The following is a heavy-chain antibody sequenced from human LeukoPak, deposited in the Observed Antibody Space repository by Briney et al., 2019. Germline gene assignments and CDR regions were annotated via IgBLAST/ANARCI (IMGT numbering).Heavy chain of an antibody. J-gene: IGHJ4*02. Sequence: GGSLRLFCAASGFTLDDYAMHCVREARGEGREGVSGINWNSDSIGYADSVKGRFTTSRDNAKNSLYLQMNSLRADDTAFYYCAINGGGDSGYGNFDYWGQGTLVTVSS. CDR3: AINGGGDSGYGNFDY. CDR1: GFTLDDYA. V-gene: IGHV3-9*01. CDR2: INWNSDSI. D-gene: IGHD5-12*01.